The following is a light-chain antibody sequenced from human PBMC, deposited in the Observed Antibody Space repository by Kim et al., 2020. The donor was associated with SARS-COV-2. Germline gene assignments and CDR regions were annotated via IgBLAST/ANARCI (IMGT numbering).Light chain of an antibody. V-gene: IGLV3-9*01. J-gene: IGLJ2*01. CDR2: RDS. CDR1: NIGSKN. Sequence: VALGQTARITCGGNNIGSKNVHWYQQKPGPAPVLVIYRDSNRPSGIPERFSGSNSGNTATLTISRAQAGDEADYYCQVWDSSTVVFGGGTQLTVL. CDR3: QVWDSSTVV.